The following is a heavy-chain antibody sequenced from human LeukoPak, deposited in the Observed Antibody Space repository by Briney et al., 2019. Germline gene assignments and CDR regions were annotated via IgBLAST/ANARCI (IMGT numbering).Heavy chain of an antibody. CDR1: GGPLTSYY. CDR3: ARIAMVAATQWFDP. CDR2: IYTSGST. Sequence: SETLSLTCAVSGGPLTSYYWSWIRQPPGKGLEWIGRIYTSGSTNYNPSLKSRVTISVDTSKNQFSLKLSSVTAADTAVYYCARIAMVAATQWFDPWGQGTLVTVSS. V-gene: IGHV4-4*08. D-gene: IGHD2-15*01. J-gene: IGHJ5*02.